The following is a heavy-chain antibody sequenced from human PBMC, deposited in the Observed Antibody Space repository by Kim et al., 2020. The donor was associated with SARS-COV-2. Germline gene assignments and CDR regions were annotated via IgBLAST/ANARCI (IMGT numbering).Heavy chain of an antibody. CDR1: GFTFSRYW. Sequence: GGSLRLSCAASGFTFSRYWMSWVRQAPGKGLEWVANINPDGSTKLYVGSAEGRFTISRDNSMKSLYLQMNNLRADDTAVYYCARGDNGWYCWGQG. V-gene: IGHV3-7*05. D-gene: IGHD6-19*01. CDR2: INPDGSTK. CDR3: ARGDNGWYC. J-gene: IGHJ1*01.